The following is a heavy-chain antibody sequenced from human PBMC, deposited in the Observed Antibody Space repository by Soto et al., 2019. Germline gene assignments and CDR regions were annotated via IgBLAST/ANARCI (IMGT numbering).Heavy chain of an antibody. CDR3: AREPRYCRGGSCSITGDAYDI. Sequence: EVQLVESGGGLVQPGGSLRLSCTASGFIVSDTYVNWVRQAPGKGVEWVSVISNRGDTHYADSVRGRFSLSRDISDNTLHLQMNNLRVEDTAVYYCAREPRYCRGGSCSITGDAYDIWGKGTMVTVSS. J-gene: IGHJ3*02. CDR2: ISNRGDT. V-gene: IGHV3-66*01. D-gene: IGHD2-15*01. CDR1: GFIVSDTY.